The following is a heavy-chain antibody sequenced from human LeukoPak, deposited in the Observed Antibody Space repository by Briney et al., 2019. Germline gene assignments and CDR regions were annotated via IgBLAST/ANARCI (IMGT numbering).Heavy chain of an antibody. V-gene: IGHV4-59*01. CDR2: IYYSGST. CDR1: GGSISSYY. CDR3: AISRDGYNFIH. Sequence: SETLSLTCTVSGGSISSYYWSWIRQPPGKGREWIGYIYYSGSTNYNPSLKSRVTISVDTSKNQFSLKLSSVTAADTAVYYCAISRDGYNFIHWGQGTLVTVSS. J-gene: IGHJ4*02. D-gene: IGHD5-24*01.